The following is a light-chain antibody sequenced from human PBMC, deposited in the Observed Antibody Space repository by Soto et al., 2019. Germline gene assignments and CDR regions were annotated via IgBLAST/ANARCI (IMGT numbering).Light chain of an antibody. CDR1: QSISSH. V-gene: IGKV3-11*01. CDR2: GAS. Sequence: EIVLTQSPATLSLSPGERATLSCRASQSISSHLAWYQQKPGQAPRLLIYGASNRATGIPARFSGRGSGTDFTLTISSLEPEDFAVYYFQQRINWPLTFGGGTKVEIK. CDR3: QQRINWPLT. J-gene: IGKJ4*01.